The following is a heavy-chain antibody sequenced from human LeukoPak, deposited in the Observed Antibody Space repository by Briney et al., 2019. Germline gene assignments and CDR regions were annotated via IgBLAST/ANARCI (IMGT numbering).Heavy chain of an antibody. D-gene: IGHD6-13*01. CDR2: IYYAGNT. CDR3: AKARSGSAAGNFDY. Sequence: SETLSLTCTVSGGSITNYYWNWIRQPPGQGLEWLGYIYYAGNTNYNPSLSGRVTISVDTSKNQFSLRLTSVTAADTAVYYCAKARSGSAAGNFDYWGQGTLVTVSS. CDR1: GGSITNYY. V-gene: IGHV4-59*01. J-gene: IGHJ4*02.